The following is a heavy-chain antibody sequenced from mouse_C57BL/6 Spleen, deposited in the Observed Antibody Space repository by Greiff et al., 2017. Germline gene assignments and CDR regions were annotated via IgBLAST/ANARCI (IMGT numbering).Heavy chain of an antibody. J-gene: IGHJ1*03. V-gene: IGHV5-17*01. CDR3: ARGNYYGSPWYFDV. CDR1: GFTFSDYG. D-gene: IGHD1-1*01. Sequence: EVKVEESGGGLVKPGGSLKLSCAASGFTFSDYGMHWVRQAPEKGLEWVAYISSGSSTIYYADTVKGRFTISRDNAKNTLFLQMTSLRSEDTAMYYCARGNYYGSPWYFDVWGTGTTVTVSS. CDR2: ISSGSSTI.